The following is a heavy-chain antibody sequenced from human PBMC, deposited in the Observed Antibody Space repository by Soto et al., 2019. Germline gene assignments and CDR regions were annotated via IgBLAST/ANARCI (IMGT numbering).Heavy chain of an antibody. V-gene: IGHV6-1*01. Sequence: SQTLSLTCVISGDSVSSNSAAWNWIRQSPSRGLEWLGRTYYRSKWYNDYAVSVKSRITINPDTSKNQFSLQLNSVTPEDTAVYYCARGIVGATEYYYYGMDVWGQGTTVTGSS. CDR3: ARGIVGATEYYYYGMDV. J-gene: IGHJ6*02. CDR1: GDSVSSNSAA. CDR2: TYYRSKWYN. D-gene: IGHD1-26*01.